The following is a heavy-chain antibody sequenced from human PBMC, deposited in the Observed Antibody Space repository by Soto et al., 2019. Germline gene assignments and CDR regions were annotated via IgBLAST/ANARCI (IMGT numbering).Heavy chain of an antibody. J-gene: IGHJ4*02. CDR1: GFPFTSYG. CDR2: ISYDGSDK. V-gene: IGHV3-30*03. CDR3: VGGQYYFDY. D-gene: IGHD3-10*01. Sequence: QVQLVESGGGVVQPGRSLRLSCAASGFPFTSYGMHWVREGPDKGLEWVAIISYDGSDKYYADSVKGRFTISRDNSKNTLYLHMNSLRPEDTALYYCVGGQYYFDYRGQGPLVIVSS.